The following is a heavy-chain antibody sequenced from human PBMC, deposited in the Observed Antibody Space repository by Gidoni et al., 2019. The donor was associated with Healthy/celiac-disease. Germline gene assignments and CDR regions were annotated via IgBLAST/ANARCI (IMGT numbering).Heavy chain of an antibody. V-gene: IGHV3-15*01. CDR2: IKSKTDGGTT. J-gene: IGHJ4*02. CDR3: TTRARYSYGPDY. CDR1: GFTFSNAW. D-gene: IGHD5-18*01. Sequence: EVQLVESGGGLVKPGGSLRLSCAASGFTFSNAWMSWVRQAPGKGLEWVGRIKSKTDGGTTDYAAPVKGRFTISRDDSKNTLYLQMNSLKTEDTAVYYCTTRARYSYGPDYWGQGTLVTVSS.